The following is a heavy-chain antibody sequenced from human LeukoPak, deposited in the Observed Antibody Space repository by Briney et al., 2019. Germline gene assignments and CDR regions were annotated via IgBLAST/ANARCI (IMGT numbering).Heavy chain of an antibody. CDR1: GGSISSYY. CDR3: ARENYYDSSGYFDY. V-gene: IGHV4-59*01. CDR2: IYYSWST. J-gene: IGHJ4*02. D-gene: IGHD3-22*01. Sequence: SETLSLTCTVSGGSISSYYWSWIRQPPGKGLEWIGYIYYSWSTNYNPSLKSRVTISVDTSKNQFSLKLSSVTAADTAVYYCARENYYDSSGYFDYWGQGTLVTVSS.